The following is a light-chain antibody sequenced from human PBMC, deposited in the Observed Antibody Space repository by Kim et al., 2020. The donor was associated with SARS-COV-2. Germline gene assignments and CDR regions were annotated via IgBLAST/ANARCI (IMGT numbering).Light chain of an antibody. Sequence: VSPGDRATLSCRTSEDVRGDLAWYQQRPGQAPRLLIYDASTATDIPARISGSGSGTEFTLTITSVQSDDFSVYYCQQYHSRPPWMFGQGTKVDIK. CDR3: QQYHSRPPWM. V-gene: IGKV3-15*01. J-gene: IGKJ1*01. CDR2: DAS. CDR1: EDVRGD.